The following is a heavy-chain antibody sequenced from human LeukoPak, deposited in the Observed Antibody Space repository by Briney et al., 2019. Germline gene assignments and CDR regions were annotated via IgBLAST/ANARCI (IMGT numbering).Heavy chain of an antibody. CDR1: GYTFTSYY. V-gene: IGHV1-46*01. D-gene: IGHD3-22*01. Sequence: ASVKVSCKASGYTFTSYYMHWVRQAPGQGLEWMGIINPSGGSTSYAQKFQGRVTLTRVTSTSTVYMELSSLRSEDTAVYYCARHPHYNSSGYYYVLGDYWGQGTLVTVSS. CDR2: INPSGGST. J-gene: IGHJ4*02. CDR3: ARHPHYNSSGYYYVLGDY.